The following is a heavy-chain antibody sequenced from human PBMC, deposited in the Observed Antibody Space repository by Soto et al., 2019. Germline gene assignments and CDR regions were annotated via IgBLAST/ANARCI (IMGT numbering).Heavy chain of an antibody. V-gene: IGHV3-11*05. CDR3: AREGGSCSSTSCYAAYYYYYYGMGV. CDR2: ISSSSSST. D-gene: IGHD2-2*01. CDR1: GFSFSDHY. J-gene: IGHJ6*02. Sequence: GGSLRLSCAASGFSFSDHYMSWIRQAPGKGLEWVSYISSSSSSTDYTDSVKGRFTISRDNAKNSLYLQMNSLRAEDTAVSYCAREGGSCSSTSCYAAYYYYYYGMGVSGQGTTVTVSS.